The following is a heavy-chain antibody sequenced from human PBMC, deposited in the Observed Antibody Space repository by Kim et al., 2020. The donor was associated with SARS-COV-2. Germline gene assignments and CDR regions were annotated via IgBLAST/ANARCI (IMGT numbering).Heavy chain of an antibody. D-gene: IGHD3-16*01. J-gene: IGHJ6*02. CDR3: ASDLGDAYAMDV. V-gene: IGHV3-48*02. Sequence: YADSVKGRFTISRDTAKNSLYLQMNSLRDDDTAIYYCASDLGDAYAMDVWGQGTTVTVSS.